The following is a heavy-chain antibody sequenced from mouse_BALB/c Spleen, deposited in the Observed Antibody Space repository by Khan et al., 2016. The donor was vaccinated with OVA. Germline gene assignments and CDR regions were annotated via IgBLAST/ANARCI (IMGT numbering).Heavy chain of an antibody. CDR2: INPTSGYT. J-gene: IGHJ4*01. V-gene: IGHV1-7*01. Sequence: VQLKQSGAELAKPGASVKMSCTASGYTFTSYWMHWIKQRPGQGLEWIGYINPTSGYTDYNQKFKDKATLTADKSSSTAYMQLSSLTSDDSAVYYGARDRMDYWGQGTAVTVSS. CDR1: GYTFTSYW. CDR3: ARDRMDY.